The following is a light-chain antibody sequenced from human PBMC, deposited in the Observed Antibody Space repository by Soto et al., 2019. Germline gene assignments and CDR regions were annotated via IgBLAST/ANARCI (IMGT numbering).Light chain of an antibody. Sequence: EIVMTQSPATLSVSPGERATLSCRASESVSSNLAWYQQKPGQAPRLLIYGASTRATGIPARFSGSGSGTAFTLTISSLQSEDFAVYYCQHYNNWLRSTFVPGTKVDIK. CDR3: QHYNNWLRST. CDR1: ESVSSN. V-gene: IGKV3-15*01. J-gene: IGKJ3*01. CDR2: GAS.